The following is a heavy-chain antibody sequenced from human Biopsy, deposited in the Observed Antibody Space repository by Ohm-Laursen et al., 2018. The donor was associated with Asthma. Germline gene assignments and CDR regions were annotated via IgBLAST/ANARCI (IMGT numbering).Heavy chain of an antibody. J-gene: IGHJ3*02. V-gene: IGHV3-30*01. Sequence: SLRLSCAAPGFSFSNFAIHWVRQAPGKGLEWVGVISKDASTQDYADSVKGRFTMARDNSKNTLDLQMNSLREEDTAVYYCVRDGTDDAFDIWGQGTEVSVSS. D-gene: IGHD1-1*01. CDR2: ISKDASTQ. CDR3: VRDGTDDAFDI. CDR1: GFSFSNFA.